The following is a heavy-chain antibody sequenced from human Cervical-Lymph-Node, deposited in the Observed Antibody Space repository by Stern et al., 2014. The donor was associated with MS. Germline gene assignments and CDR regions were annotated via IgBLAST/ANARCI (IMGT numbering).Heavy chain of an antibody. D-gene: IGHD6-6*01. CDR2: MDGDGSIR. Sequence: EVQLVVSGGGLVQPGGSLRLSCEASGLTFSTSFMHWVRQAPGKGLVLVSRMDGDGSIRTYADSVRGRFIISRDNAKNTLYLQMNSLRAEDTAVYYCARGGRSSSLDYWGQGTLVTVSS. CDR3: ARGGRSSSLDY. J-gene: IGHJ4*02. V-gene: IGHV3-74*02. CDR1: GLTFSTSF.